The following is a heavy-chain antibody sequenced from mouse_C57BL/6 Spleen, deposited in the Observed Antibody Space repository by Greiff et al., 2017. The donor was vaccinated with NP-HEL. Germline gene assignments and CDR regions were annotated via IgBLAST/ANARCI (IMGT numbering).Heavy chain of an antibody. D-gene: IGHD1-1*01. V-gene: IGHV1-55*01. J-gene: IGHJ1*03. CDR1: GYTFTSYW. Sequence: QVQLQQPGAELVMPGASVKLSCKASGYTFTSYWIPWVKQRPGQGLEWIGDIYPGSGSTNYNEKFKSKATLTVDTSSSTAYMQLSSLTSEDSAVYYCGRWIHYYGSSYWYFDVWGKGTTVTVSS. CDR2: IYPGSGST. CDR3: GRWIHYYGSSYWYFDV.